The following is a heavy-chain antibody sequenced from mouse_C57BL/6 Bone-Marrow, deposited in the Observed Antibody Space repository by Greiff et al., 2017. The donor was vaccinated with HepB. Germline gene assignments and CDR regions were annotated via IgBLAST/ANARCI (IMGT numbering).Heavy chain of an antibody. D-gene: IGHD2-1*01. CDR3: TRAPLYYGNYGFAY. J-gene: IGHJ3*01. Sequence: VQLQESGAELVKPGASVKMSCKASGYTFTDYEMHWVKQTPVHGLEWIGAIDPETGGTAYNQKFKGKAILTADKSSSTAYMELRSLTSEDSAVYYCTRAPLYYGNYGFAYWGQGTLVTVSA. V-gene: IGHV1-15*01. CDR2: IDPETGGT. CDR1: GYTFTDYE.